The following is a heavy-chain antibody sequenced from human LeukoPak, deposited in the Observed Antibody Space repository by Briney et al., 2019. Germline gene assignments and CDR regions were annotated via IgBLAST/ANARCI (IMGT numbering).Heavy chain of an antibody. D-gene: IGHD6-6*01. CDR2: FSYEDDNT. Sequence: GGSLRLSCTASGFNIAEYTMHWVRQTPGKGLEWVSLFSYEDDNTYYADSVEGRFTISRDSSKNSLYLQMNSLRAEDTAVYYCARDGEAPSIAALLGSGFYYYYYYMDVWGKGTTVTVSS. V-gene: IGHV3-43*01. J-gene: IGHJ6*03. CDR3: ARDGEAPSIAALLGSGFYYYYYYMDV. CDR1: GFNIAEYT.